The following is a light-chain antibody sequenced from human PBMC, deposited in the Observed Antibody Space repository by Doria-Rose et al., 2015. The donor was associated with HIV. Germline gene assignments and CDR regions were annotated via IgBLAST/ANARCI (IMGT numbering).Light chain of an antibody. CDR2: WAS. Sequence: DIRMTQSPESLGMSLGERAALNCKSNQSLLYTSKNYLAWYQQKPGQPPNLLIYWASTRQSGVPARFSGSGPGTDFTLTISSLEAEDVAVYYCQQYYDTPSFGPGTTVDIK. CDR3: QQYYDTPS. CDR1: QSLLYTSKNY. V-gene: IGKV4-1*01. J-gene: IGKJ3*01.